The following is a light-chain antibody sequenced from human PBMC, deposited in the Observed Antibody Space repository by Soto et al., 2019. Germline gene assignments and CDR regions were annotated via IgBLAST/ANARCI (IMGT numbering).Light chain of an antibody. Sequence: SYELTQPPSVSVAPGKTARITCGGNNIGSKSVHWYQQKPGQAPVLVIYYDSDRPSGIPERFSGSNSGNMHTLTISRVEAGDESDYDCQVWERSSVQEVFGGGTKLTVL. CDR3: QVWERSSVQEV. J-gene: IGLJ2*01. V-gene: IGLV3-21*01. CDR2: YDS. CDR1: NIGSKS.